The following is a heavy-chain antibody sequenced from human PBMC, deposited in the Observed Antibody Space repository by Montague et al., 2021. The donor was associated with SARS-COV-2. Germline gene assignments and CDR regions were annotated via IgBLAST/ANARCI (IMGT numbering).Heavy chain of an antibody. J-gene: IGHJ6*02. Sequence: ESLSLIYTVSGGSISSYFWSWIRQPPGKGLEWIGSIYYSGTTNYSPSLKSRVTISVDTSKNQFSLKLSSVTAADTAVYYCARVVRYYDFWSGYTEYYYYGMDVWGQGTTVTVSS. CDR2: IYYSGTT. V-gene: IGHV4-59*01. CDR1: GGSISSYF. D-gene: IGHD3-3*01. CDR3: ARVVRYYDFWSGYTEYYYYGMDV.